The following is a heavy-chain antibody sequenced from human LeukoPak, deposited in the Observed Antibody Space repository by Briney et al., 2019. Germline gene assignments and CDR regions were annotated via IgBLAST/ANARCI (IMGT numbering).Heavy chain of an antibody. CDR1: GFTFSSYS. J-gene: IGHJ4*02. Sequence: GGSLRLSCAASGFTFSSYSMNWVRQAPGKGLEWVANIKQDGSERYFMDSVKGRFTISRDNARNSLYLQINSLRVDDTAVYYCARATPHFDYWGQGTLLTVSS. CDR3: ARATPHFDY. V-gene: IGHV3-7*03. CDR2: IKQDGSER.